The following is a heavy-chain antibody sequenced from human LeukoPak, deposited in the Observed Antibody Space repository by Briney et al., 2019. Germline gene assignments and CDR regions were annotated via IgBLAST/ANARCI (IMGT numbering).Heavy chain of an antibody. V-gene: IGHV2-70*04. CDR2: IDWDDDK. D-gene: IGHD3-9*01. Sequence: SGATLVNPTQTLTLTCTLSGFSLSTRGTRVSWIRQPPGKALEWLARIDWDDDKFYSTSLQTRLTLSSDTSKNQVVLTMTNGDPVDTATYCCARMPGRAWFMDVWGRGTTVIVSS. J-gene: IGHJ6*03. CDR3: ARMPGRAWFMDV. CDR1: GFSLSTRGTR.